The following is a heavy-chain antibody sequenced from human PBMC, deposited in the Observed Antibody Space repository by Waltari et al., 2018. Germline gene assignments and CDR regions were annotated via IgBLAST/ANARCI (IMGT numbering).Heavy chain of an antibody. CDR1: GHSMRSTYW. V-gene: IGHV4-4*02. J-gene: IGHJ4*02. CDR2: VHGSGKT. D-gene: IGHD2-15*01. Sequence: QLQLQESGPGLVKPSGTLSLTSAVSGHSMRSTYWWRWVRQPPGKGLEWLGQVHGSGKTNYSPSFTSRVTISLDTYNKQFSLKVTSATAADTAVYYCARDRGRGLYLDSWGPGTLVTVS. CDR3: ARDRGRGLYLDS.